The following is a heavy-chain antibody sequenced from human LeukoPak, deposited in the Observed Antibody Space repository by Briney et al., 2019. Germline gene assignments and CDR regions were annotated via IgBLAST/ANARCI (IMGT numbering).Heavy chain of an antibody. CDR2: IWYDGSNK. J-gene: IGHJ4*02. CDR3: AKSAGRERREIDC. CDR1: RFTFSNYG. Sequence: GRSLSLSCAASRFTFSNYGMHWVRQAPGKGLEWVAGIWYDGSNKYYADSVKGRFTISRDNSKNTLYLQMNSLRAEDTAVYYCAKSAGRERREIDCWGQGTLVTVSS. V-gene: IGHV3-33*06. D-gene: IGHD1-26*01.